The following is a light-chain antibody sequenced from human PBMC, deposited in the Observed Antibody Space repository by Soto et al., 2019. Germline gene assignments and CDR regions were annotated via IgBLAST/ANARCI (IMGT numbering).Light chain of an antibody. V-gene: IGLV1-51*01. CDR2: DDH. Sequence: QSVLTQPPSVSAAPGQRVSISCSGGSSNIGKNSVSWYQQLPATAPKLLIYDDHQRPSGIPDRFSASKSGTSATLDITGLQPADEADYYCATWHLTLSAGVLFGGGTKLTVL. CDR3: ATWHLTLSAGVL. J-gene: IGLJ2*01. CDR1: SSNIGKNS.